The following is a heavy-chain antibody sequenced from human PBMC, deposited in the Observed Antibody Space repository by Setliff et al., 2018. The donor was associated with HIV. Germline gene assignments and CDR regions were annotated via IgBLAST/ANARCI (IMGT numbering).Heavy chain of an antibody. CDR2: ISGSGGST. V-gene: IGHV3-23*01. Sequence: PGGSLRLSCATSGFTFSSYAMSWVRQAPGKGLEWVSAISGSGGSTHYADSVKGRFTISRDNSKNTLHLEMKSLTGEDTAVYYCAKDRYSGSSTDYWGQGTLVTVSS. CDR1: GFTFSSYA. D-gene: IGHD1-26*01. J-gene: IGHJ4*02. CDR3: AKDRYSGSSTDY.